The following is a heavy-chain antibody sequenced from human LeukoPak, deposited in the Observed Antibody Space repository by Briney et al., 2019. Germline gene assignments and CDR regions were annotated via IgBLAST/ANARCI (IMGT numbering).Heavy chain of an antibody. CDR3: TRDLGVDTTMIFFDY. V-gene: IGHV1-18*01. CDR2: ISAYNGDT. D-gene: IGHD5-18*01. CDR1: GYTFTYFG. Sequence: ASVKVSCKASGYTFTYFGISWVRQAPGQGLEWMGWISAYNGDTNYAQKVQGRVTMTTDTSTSTAYMEVRGLRSDDTAVYYCTRDLGVDTTMIFFDYWGQGSLVTVSS. J-gene: IGHJ4*02.